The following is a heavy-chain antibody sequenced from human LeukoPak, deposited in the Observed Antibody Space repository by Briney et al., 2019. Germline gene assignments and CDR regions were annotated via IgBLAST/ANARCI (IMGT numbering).Heavy chain of an antibody. V-gene: IGHV4-38-2*02. D-gene: IGHD4-17*01. CDR3: ARGDTVTTSVDY. CDR1: GYSISSGYY. Sequence: KASETLSLTCTVSGYSISSGYYWGWIRQPPGKGLEWIGSIYHSGSTYYNPSLKSRVTISVDTSKNQFSLKLSSVTAADTAVYYCARGDTVTTSVDYWGQGTLVTVSS. J-gene: IGHJ4*02. CDR2: IYHSGST.